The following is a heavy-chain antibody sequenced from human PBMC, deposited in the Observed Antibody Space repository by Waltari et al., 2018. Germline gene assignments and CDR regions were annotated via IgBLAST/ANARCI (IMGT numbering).Heavy chain of an antibody. CDR3: ANALKPEYSSSDGAFDI. CDR1: GFTFSSYA. V-gene: IGHV3-23*04. Sequence: EVQLVESGGGLVQPGGSLRLSCAASGFTFSSYAMSWVRQAPGKGLEWVSAISGSGGSTYYADSVKGRFTISRDNSKNTLYLQMNSLRAEDTAVYYCANALKPEYSSSDGAFDIWGQGTMVTVSS. D-gene: IGHD6-6*01. CDR2: ISGSGGST. J-gene: IGHJ3*02.